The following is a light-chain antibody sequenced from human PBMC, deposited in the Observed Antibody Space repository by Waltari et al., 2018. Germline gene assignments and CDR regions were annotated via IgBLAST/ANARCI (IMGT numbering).Light chain of an antibody. J-gene: IGLJ2*01. Sequence: QPALTQPASVSGSPGQSITISCPGTSSDVGAYNYVSWYQQHPGKVPKLIIYDVSHRPSGVSFRFSGSKSDNTASLTISRLQAEDEADYYCISDTTSDTMIFGGGTKLTVL. CDR3: ISDTTSDTMI. CDR2: DVS. V-gene: IGLV2-14*03. CDR1: SSDVGAYNY.